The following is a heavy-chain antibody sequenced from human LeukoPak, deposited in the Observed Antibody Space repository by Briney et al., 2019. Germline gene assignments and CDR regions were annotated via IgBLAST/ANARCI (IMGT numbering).Heavy chain of an antibody. CDR1: GYTFTSYD. CDR2: MDPNSGNT. D-gene: IGHD5-18*01. V-gene: IGHV1-8*03. Sequence: ASVKVSCKASGYTFTSYDINWVRQATGQGLEWMGWMDPNSGNTGYAQKFQGRVTITRNTSISTAYMELSSLRSEDTAVYYCARKSGEYSYGFLESMDVWGKGTTVTVSS. J-gene: IGHJ6*03. CDR3: ARKSGEYSYGFLESMDV.